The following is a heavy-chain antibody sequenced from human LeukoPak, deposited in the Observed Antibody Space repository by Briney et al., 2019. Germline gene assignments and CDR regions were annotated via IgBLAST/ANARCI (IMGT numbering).Heavy chain of an antibody. CDR2: INHSGST. CDR3: ARDRGMCGSSSCRNWFDP. Sequence: PSETLSLTCAVYGGSFSGYYWSWIRQPPGKGLEWIGEINHSGSTNYNPSLKSRVTMSVDTSKNQFSLKLSSVTAADTAVYYCARDRGMCGSSSCRNWFDPWGQGTLVTVSS. V-gene: IGHV4-34*01. J-gene: IGHJ5*02. CDR1: GGSFSGYY. D-gene: IGHD6-13*01.